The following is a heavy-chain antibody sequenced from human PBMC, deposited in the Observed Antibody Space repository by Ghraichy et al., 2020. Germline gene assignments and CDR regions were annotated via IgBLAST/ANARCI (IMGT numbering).Heavy chain of an antibody. CDR1: GNSFSSYG. CDR2: IWYDGTNQ. CDR3: AIVFTYGIGAGGGLGSAVDI. J-gene: IGHJ3*02. D-gene: IGHD2-8*02. V-gene: IGHV3-33*01. Sequence: LSLTCVASGNSFSSYGMHWVRQAPGKGLEWVASIWYDGTNQDYANSVKGRFIISRDNSKNTLYLQMNNLTADDTALYFCAIVFTYGIGAGGGLGSAVDIWGQGTRVVVSS.